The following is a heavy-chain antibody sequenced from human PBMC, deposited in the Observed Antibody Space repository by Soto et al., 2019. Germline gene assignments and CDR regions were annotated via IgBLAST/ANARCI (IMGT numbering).Heavy chain of an antibody. CDR1: GGSISPYY. CDR3: ARLGGFFQALDS. J-gene: IGHJ4*02. CDR2: IYFGRTT. Sequence: PSETLSLTCTVSGGSISPYYGSWIRQPPGKGLEWIGYIYFGRTTKYNPSLKSRVSMSVDTSKNQFSLKLTSVTAADTAVYYCARLGGFFQALDSWGQGTLVTVSS. V-gene: IGHV4-59*08. D-gene: IGHD2-15*01.